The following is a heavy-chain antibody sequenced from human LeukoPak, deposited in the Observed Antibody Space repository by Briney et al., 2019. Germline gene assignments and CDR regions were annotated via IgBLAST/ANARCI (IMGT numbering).Heavy chain of an antibody. CDR2: ISIYSGNT. V-gene: IGHV1-18*04. Sequence: ASVNVSCKASGYTFTGYYMHWVRQAPGQGLEWMGWISIYSGNTNYAQKFQDRISMTTDTSTSTAYMELRSLKSDDTAVYYCARDPGGTWGFDYWGQGALVTVSS. CDR3: ARDPGGTWGFDY. D-gene: IGHD7-27*01. CDR1: GYTFTGYY. J-gene: IGHJ4*02.